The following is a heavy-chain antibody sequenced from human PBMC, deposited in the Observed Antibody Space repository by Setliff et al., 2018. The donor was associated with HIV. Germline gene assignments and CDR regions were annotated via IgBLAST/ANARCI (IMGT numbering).Heavy chain of an antibody. V-gene: IGHV4-39*01. CDR2: VSYTGRT. D-gene: IGHD2-21*02. J-gene: IGHJ3*02. CDR3: VRHNPTVVTDGYDI. Sequence: SETLSLTCTVSGGSTTSSTYYWGWIRQPPGRGLGWIGSVSYTGRTYYNPSLKSRVTISIDTSRNQFSLNLSSVTAADTAVYYCVRHNPTVVTDGYDIWGQGTKVTVSS. CDR1: GGSTTSSTYY.